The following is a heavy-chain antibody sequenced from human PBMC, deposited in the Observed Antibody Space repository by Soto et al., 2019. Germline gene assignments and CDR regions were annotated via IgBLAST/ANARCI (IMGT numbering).Heavy chain of an antibody. J-gene: IGHJ6*02. CDR1: GFDFDNYE. CDR3: ARGAGFFYGVDV. V-gene: IGHV3-48*03. Sequence: PGGSLRLSCAASGFDFDNYEMNWVRQAPGKGLEWISFISYSGSTIYFADSARGRFSISRDNSKNSLFLQMSSLRAEDSAIYYCARGAGFFYGVDVWGQGTTVTVSS. CDR2: ISYSGSTI.